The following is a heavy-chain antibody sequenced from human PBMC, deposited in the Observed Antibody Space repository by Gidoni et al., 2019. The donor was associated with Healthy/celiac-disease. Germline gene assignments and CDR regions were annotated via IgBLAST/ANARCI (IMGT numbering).Heavy chain of an antibody. D-gene: IGHD5-18*01. V-gene: IGHV3-21*01. CDR2: ISSSSSYI. CDR3: ARGGHSYGYEGRAYYFDY. J-gene: IGHJ4*02. CDR1: GFTFSSYS. Sequence: EVQLVESGGGLVKPGGSLRLSCAASGFTFSSYSMNWVRQAPGKGLEWVSSISSSSSYIYYADSVKGRFTISRDNAKNSLYLQMNSLRAEDTAVYYCARGGHSYGYEGRAYYFDYWGQGTLVTVSS.